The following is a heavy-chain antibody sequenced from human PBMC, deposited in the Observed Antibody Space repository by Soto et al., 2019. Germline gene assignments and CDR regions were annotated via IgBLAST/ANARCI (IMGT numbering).Heavy chain of an antibody. CDR1: GYTFTSYG. J-gene: IGHJ6*02. CDR2: ISAYNGNT. CDR3: AREASTRPGGAYYYYGMDV. Sequence: QVQLVQSGAEVKKPGASVKVSCKASGYTFTSYGISWVRQAPGQGLEWMGWISAYNGNTNYAQKLQGRVTMTTDTSTSTAYMELRSLRFDDTAVYYCAREASTRPGGAYYYYGMDVWGQGTTVTVSS. V-gene: IGHV1-18*04. D-gene: IGHD3-10*01.